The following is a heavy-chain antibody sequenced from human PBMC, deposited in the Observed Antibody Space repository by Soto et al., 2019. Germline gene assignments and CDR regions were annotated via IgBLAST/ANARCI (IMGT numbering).Heavy chain of an antibody. CDR1: GGSITSYY. V-gene: IGHV4-59*01. CDR2: IYYNGQT. Sequence: QVQLQESGPGLVKPSETLSLTCTVSGGSITSYYWGWVRQPPGKGLEWIGPIYYNGQTHYNPSLKSRVTISVETAKTQFSLKMNSVTAADTAVYYCARNVYGETFDTWGQGTLVTVSS. D-gene: IGHD4-17*01. J-gene: IGHJ3*02. CDR3: ARNVYGETFDT.